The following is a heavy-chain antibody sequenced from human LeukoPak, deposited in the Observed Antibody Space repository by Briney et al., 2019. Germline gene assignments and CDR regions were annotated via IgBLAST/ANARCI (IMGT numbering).Heavy chain of an antibody. CDR3: ARLSRPPYYYDSSGYNH. J-gene: IGHJ5*02. D-gene: IGHD3-22*01. CDR2: INPNSGGT. Sequence: ASVKVSCKASGYTFTGYYMHWVRQAPGQGLEWMGWINPNSGGTNYAQKFQGRVTMTRDTSISTAYMELSSLRSEDTAVYYCARLSRPPYYYDSSGYNHWGQGTLVTVSS. V-gene: IGHV1-2*02. CDR1: GYTFTGYY.